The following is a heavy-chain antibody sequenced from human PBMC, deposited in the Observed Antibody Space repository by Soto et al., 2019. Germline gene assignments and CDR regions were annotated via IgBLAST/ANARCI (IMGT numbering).Heavy chain of an antibody. CDR1: GGSISSGDYY. CDR2: IYYSGST. J-gene: IGHJ6*02. Sequence: ASETLSLTCTVSGGSISSGDYYWSWIRQPPGKGLEWIGYIYYSGSTYYNPSLKSRVTISVDTSKNQFSPKLSSVTAADTAVYYCARGFLASSGVPRTDLYYYGMDVWGQGTTVTVSS. CDR3: ARGFLASSGVPRTDLYYYGMDV. V-gene: IGHV4-30-4*01. D-gene: IGHD3-3*01.